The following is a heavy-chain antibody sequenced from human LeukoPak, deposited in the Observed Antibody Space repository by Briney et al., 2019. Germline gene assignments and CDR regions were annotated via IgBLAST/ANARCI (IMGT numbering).Heavy chain of an antibody. CDR3: ARAPPGDSSGYYYFDY. J-gene: IGHJ4*02. D-gene: IGHD3-22*01. V-gene: IGHV1-69*13. CDR1: GGTFSSYA. Sequence: ASVTVSCKASGGTFSSYAISWVRQAPGQGLEWMGGIIPIFGTANYAQKFRGRVTITADESTSTAYMELSSLRSEDTAVYYCARAPPGDSSGYYYFDYWGQGTLVTVSS. CDR2: IIPIFGTA.